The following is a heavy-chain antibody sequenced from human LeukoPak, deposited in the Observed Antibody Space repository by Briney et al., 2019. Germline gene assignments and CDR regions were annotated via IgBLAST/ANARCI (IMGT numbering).Heavy chain of an antibody. V-gene: IGHV3-74*01. J-gene: IGHJ5*02. CDR1: GFTFSSYW. Sequence: SGGSLRLSCAASGFTFSSYWMHWVRHAPGKGLVWVSRINSDGSSTSYADSVKGRFTISRDNAKNTLYLQMNSLRAEDTAVYYCATFRYCSGGSCYSPPWGQGTLVTVSS. CDR3: ATFRYCSGGSCYSPP. CDR2: INSDGSST. D-gene: IGHD2-15*01.